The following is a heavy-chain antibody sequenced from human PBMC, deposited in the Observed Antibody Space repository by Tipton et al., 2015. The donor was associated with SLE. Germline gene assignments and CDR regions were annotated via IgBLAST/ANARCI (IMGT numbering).Heavy chain of an antibody. CDR1: GGPISSSSYY. CDR2: IYYSGST. Sequence: TLSLTCTVSGGPISSSSYYWGWIRQPPGKGLEWIGSIYYSGSTYYNPSLKSRVTISVDTSKNQFSLKLSSVTAADTAVYYCARAECSGGSCWWYFDLWGRGTLVTVSS. CDR3: ARAECSGGSCWWYFDL. V-gene: IGHV4-39*07. J-gene: IGHJ2*01. D-gene: IGHD2-15*01.